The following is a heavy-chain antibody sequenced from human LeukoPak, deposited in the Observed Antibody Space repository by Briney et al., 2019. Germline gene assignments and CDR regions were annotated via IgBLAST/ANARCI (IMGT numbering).Heavy chain of an antibody. CDR1: GGSISSYY. CDR2: IYYSGST. J-gene: IGHJ5*02. CDR3: ARDSSYYGSGSYP. V-gene: IGHV4-59*01. D-gene: IGHD3-10*01. Sequence: NSSETLSLTCTVPGGSISSYYWSWIRQPPGKGLEWIGYIYYSGSTNYNPSLKSRVTISVDTSKNQFSLKLSSVTAADTAMYYCARDSSYYGSGSYPWGQGTLVTVSS.